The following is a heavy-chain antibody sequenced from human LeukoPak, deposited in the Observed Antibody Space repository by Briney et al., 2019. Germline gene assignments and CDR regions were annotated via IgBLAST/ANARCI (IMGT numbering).Heavy chain of an antibody. J-gene: IGHJ4*02. CDR3: ASLSIAARPFDY. D-gene: IGHD6-6*01. CDR1: GGTFSSYA. CDR2: IIPIFGTA. V-gene: IGHV1-69*05. Sequence: ASVKVSCKASGGTFSSYAISWVRQAPGKGLEWMGGIIPIFGTANYAQKFQGRVTITTDESTSTAYMELSSLRSEDTAVYYCASLSIAARPFDYWAREPWSPSPQ.